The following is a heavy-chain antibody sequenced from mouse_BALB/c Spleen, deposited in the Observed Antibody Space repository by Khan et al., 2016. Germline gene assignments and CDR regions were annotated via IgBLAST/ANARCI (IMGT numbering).Heavy chain of an antibody. J-gene: IGHJ4*01. V-gene: IGHV2-2*02. D-gene: IGHD1-1*01. Sequence: QVQLKQSGLGLVQPSQSLSITCTVSGFSLSSYGIHWVRQSPGKGLEWLGVIWSGGATDYKAAFISRLSISKDNSKSQVFFKMNSLQGNDTAIYYCARSPLYYGSSLYAVDYWGQGTSVTVSS. CDR3: ARSPLYYGSSLYAVDY. CDR1: GFSLSSYG. CDR2: IWSGGAT.